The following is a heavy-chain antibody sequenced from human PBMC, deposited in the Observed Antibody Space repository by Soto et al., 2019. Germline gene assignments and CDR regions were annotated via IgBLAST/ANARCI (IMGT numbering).Heavy chain of an antibody. CDR2: ISTDGSST. CDR3: ARARAYDAGAYFYY. D-gene: IGHD3-22*01. CDR1: GFAFSNYW. V-gene: IGHV3-74*01. Sequence: PGGSLRLSCAASGFAFSNYWIHWVRQAPGKGLVWVSRISTDGSSTSYADSVKGRFTISRDNTKNTLYLQMNSLSAEDTAVYYCARARAYDAGAYFYYWGQGPLVTVSS. J-gene: IGHJ4*02.